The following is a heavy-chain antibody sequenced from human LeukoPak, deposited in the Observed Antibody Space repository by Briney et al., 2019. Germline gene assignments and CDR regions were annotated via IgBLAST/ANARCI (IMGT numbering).Heavy chain of an antibody. V-gene: IGHV1-24*01. CDR1: GYTLTELS. CDR2: FDPEDGET. Sequence: ASVKVSCKVSGYTLTELSMHWVRQAPGKGLEWMGGFDPEDGETIYAQKFQGRVTMTEDTSTDTAYMGLSSLRSEDTAVYYCATDPIMNRGVNFDYWGQGTLVTVSS. CDR3: ATDPIMNRGVNFDY. J-gene: IGHJ4*02. D-gene: IGHD3-10*01.